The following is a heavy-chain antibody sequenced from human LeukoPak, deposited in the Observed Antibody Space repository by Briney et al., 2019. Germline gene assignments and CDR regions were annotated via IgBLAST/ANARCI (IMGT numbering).Heavy chain of an antibody. CDR1: GDTFSYHS. J-gene: IGHJ1*01. CDR3: ARGGPVYDFLTGYYAPGLEYFHH. V-gene: IGHV1-69*13. Sequence: SVKVSCKPFGDTFSYHSISWVRQAPGQGLQWLGGIIPHVGSPRYTERLQDRITITADESTTTAYLELSSLRSDDTAVYYCARGGPVYDFLTGYYAPGLEYFHHWGQGSLVIVSS. CDR2: IIPHVGSP. D-gene: IGHD3/OR15-3a*01.